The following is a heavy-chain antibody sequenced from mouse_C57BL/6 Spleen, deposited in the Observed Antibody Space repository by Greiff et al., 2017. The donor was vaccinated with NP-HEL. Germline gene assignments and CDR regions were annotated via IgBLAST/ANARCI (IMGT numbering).Heavy chain of an antibody. CDR2: ISSGSSTI. CDR3: ARPYYSNYDAMDY. Sequence: EVKVVESGGGLVKPGGSLKLSCAASGFTFSDYGMHWVRQAPEKGLEWVAYISSGSSTIYYADTVKGRFTISRDNAKNTLFLQMTSLRSEDTAMYYCARPYYSNYDAMDYWGQGTSVTVSS. J-gene: IGHJ4*01. CDR1: GFTFSDYG. V-gene: IGHV5-17*01. D-gene: IGHD2-5*01.